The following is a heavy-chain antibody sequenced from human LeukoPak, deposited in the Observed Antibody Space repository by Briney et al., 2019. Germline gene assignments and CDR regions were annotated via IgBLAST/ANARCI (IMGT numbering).Heavy chain of an antibody. V-gene: IGHV4-34*01. Sequence: PSETLSLTCAVYGGSFSGYYWSWIRQPPGKGLEWIGEINHSGSTNYNPSLKSRVTISVDTSKNQFSLKLSSVTAADTAVYYCARHRRYSCATCYFDYWGQGTLVTVSS. J-gene: IGHJ4*02. D-gene: IGHD5-18*01. CDR1: GGSFSGYY. CDR3: ARHRRYSCATCYFDY. CDR2: INHSGST.